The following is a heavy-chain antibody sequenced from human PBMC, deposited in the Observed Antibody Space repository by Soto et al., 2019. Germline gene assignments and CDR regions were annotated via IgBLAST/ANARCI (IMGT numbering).Heavy chain of an antibody. CDR1: GGTFSSYA. Sequence: SVKVSCKASGGTFSSYAISWVRQAPGQGLEWMGGIIPIFGTANYAQKFQGRVTITADESTSTAYMELSSLRSEDTAAYYCASRGSRFIHGTVYWGQGTLVTVSS. V-gene: IGHV1-69*13. J-gene: IGHJ4*02. CDR2: IIPIFGTA. CDR3: ASRGSRFIHGTVY. D-gene: IGHD1-26*01.